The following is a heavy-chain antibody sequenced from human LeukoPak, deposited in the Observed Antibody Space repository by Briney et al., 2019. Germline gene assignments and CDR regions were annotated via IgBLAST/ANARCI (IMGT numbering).Heavy chain of an antibody. J-gene: IGHJ5*02. CDR2: ASHSGIN. Sequence: SETLSLTCLVSGDSIRTTSFWGWIRRPPGMGLEWIASASHSGINYYNPSLRSRVIVSADTSKNQFSLRLTSVTAADTAVYYCARRGGHSWDVGNWFDPWGQGILVTVSS. CDR3: ARRGGHSWDVGNWFDP. CDR1: GDSIRTTSF. D-gene: IGHD6-13*01. V-gene: IGHV4-39*01.